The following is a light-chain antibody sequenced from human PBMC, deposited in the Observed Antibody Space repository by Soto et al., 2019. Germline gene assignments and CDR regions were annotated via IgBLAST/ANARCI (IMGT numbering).Light chain of an antibody. J-gene: IGKJ3*01. Sequence: DIQLTQSPSFLSASVGDRVTITCRASQGISSYLAWYQQKPGKAPKLLIYAASTVRSGVPSRFSGSGSGTEFTLTISSLHPEDCATYLCQQLNIYPFTFGPWTKVDI. V-gene: IGKV1-9*01. CDR1: QGISSY. CDR3: QQLNIYPFT. CDR2: AAS.